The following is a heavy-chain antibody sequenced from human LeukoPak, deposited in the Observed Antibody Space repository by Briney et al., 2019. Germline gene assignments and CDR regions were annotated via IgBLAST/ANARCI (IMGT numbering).Heavy chain of an antibody. CDR1: GYTFTSYG. V-gene: IGHV1-18*01. D-gene: IGHD3-22*01. Sequence: ASVEVSCKASGYTFTSYGISWVRQAPGQGLEWMGWISAYSGNTNYAQKLQGRVTMTTDTSTSTAYMELRSLRSDDTAVYYCARSRTWYYYDSSGFPPYAFDIWGQGTMVTVSS. CDR3: ARSRTWYYYDSSGFPPYAFDI. J-gene: IGHJ3*02. CDR2: ISAYSGNT.